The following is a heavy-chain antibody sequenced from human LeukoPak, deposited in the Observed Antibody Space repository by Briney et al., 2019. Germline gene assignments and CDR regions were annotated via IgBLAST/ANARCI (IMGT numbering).Heavy chain of an antibody. CDR3: ARNQQLGGHSYYYYGMDV. CDR2: ISGGGVTT. D-gene: IGHD3-16*01. Sequence: GGSLRLSCVGSGFTSIAYALTWARQAPGKGLEWVSGISGGGVTTYYADSVKGRFTISRDNSKNTLYLQTNSLRADDTAIYYCARNQQLGGHSYYYYGMDVWGQGTTVTVSS. J-gene: IGHJ6*02. V-gene: IGHV3-23*01. CDR1: GFTSIAYA.